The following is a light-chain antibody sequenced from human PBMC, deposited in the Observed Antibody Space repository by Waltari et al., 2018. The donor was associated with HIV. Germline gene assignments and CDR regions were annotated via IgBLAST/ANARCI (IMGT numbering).Light chain of an antibody. CDR2: WAS. J-gene: IGKJ2*01. CDR3: QQYYLVPYT. V-gene: IGKV4-1*01. Sequence: DVVMTQSPDSPTVSVGERATLNSKSRQSLLYGSNNKNYLAWYQQRPGHRPKLLIYWASTRQSGVPDRFSGSGSGTDFSLTISSLQAEDVAVYYCQQYYLVPYTFGQGTKLEIK. CDR1: QSLLYGSNNKNY.